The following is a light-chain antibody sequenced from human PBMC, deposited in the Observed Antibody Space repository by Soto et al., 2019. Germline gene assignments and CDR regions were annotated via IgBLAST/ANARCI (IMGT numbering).Light chain of an antibody. CDR1: SSDVGGYNY. CDR2: DVS. Sequence: QSVLTQPASVSGSPGQSITISCTGTSSDVGGYNYVSWYQQHPGKAPKLMIYDVSNRPSGVSNGFSGSKSGNTACLTISGLQAEDEADYYCSSYTSSSTLVFGGGTQLTVL. CDR3: SSYTSSSTLV. J-gene: IGLJ2*01. V-gene: IGLV2-14*01.